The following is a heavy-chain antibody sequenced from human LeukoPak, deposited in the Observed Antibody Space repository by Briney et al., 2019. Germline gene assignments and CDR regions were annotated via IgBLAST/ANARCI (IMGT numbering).Heavy chain of an antibody. CDR2: FNPGGGGT. V-gene: IGHV1-46*01. D-gene: IGHD3-22*01. CDR3: ARGGDYYDSSGYHYAATH. CDR1: GYTFTSYY. Sequence: ASVKVSCKASGYTFTSYYIHWVRQAPGQGLEWMGIFNPGGGGTSYAQKFQGRVTMTMDTSTSTVYMDLSSLRSEDTAVYYCARGGDYYDSSGYHYAATHWGQGTLVTVSS. J-gene: IGHJ4*02.